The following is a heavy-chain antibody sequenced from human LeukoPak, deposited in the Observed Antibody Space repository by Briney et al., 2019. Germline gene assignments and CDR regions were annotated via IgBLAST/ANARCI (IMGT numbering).Heavy chain of an antibody. CDR1: GYTFTGYY. V-gene: IGHV1-2*02. CDR2: INPNSGGT. Sequence: ASVKVSCKASGYTFTGYYMHWVRQAPGQGLEWMGWINPNSGGTDYAQKFQGRVTMTRDTSISTAYMELSSLRSEDTAVYYCARTYYMDVWGKGTTVTISS. CDR3: ARTYYMDV. J-gene: IGHJ6*03.